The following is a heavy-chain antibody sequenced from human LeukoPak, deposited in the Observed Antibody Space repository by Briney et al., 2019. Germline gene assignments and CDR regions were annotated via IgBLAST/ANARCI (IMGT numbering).Heavy chain of an antibody. CDR3: ARAPVQLWENDAFDI. CDR2: VCT. J-gene: IGHJ3*02. V-gene: IGHV4-4*08. Sequence: SETLSLTCTVSGGSMSSKYWSWIRQPPGKGLEWIGYVCTTISIDTSKSQFALKLTSVTAADTAVYYCARAPVQLWENDAFDIWGQGTMVTVSS. CDR1: GGSMSSKY. D-gene: IGHD5-18*01.